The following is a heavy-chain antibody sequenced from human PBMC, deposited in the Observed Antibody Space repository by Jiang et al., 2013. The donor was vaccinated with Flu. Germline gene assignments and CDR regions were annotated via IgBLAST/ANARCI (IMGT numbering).Heavy chain of an antibody. V-gene: IGHV3-23*01. D-gene: IGHD1-1*01. J-gene: IGHJ6*03. Sequence: KGRFTISRDNSKNTLYLQMNNLRAEDTAIYHCAKSGRMVGKNWDDIYYFMDVWGKGTTVTVSS. CDR3: AKSGRMVGKNWDDIYYFMDV.